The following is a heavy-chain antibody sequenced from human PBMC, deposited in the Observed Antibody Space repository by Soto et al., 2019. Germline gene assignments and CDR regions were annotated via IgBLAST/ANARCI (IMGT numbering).Heavy chain of an antibody. V-gene: IGHV2-5*02. CDR1: GFSLSTSGVG. J-gene: IGHJ4*02. CDR3: AHRPSYCSGGSCYSGFDY. CDR2: MYWDDDK. D-gene: IGHD2-15*01. Sequence: QITLKESGPTLVKPTQTLTLTCTFSGFSLSTSGVGVGWIRQPPGKALEWLALMYWDDDKRYSPSLKSRLTITKDTSKIQVVLTMTNRDPVDTATYYCAHRPSYCSGGSCYSGFDYWGQGTLVTVSS.